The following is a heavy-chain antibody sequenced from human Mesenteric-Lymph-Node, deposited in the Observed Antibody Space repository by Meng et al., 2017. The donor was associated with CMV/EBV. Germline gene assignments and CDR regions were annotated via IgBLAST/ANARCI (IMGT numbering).Heavy chain of an antibody. CDR1: GFTLSTYG. D-gene: IGHD5-12*01. J-gene: IGHJ3*02. V-gene: IGHV3-30*03. Sequence: LSLTCAASGFTLSTYGMHWVRQVPGKGLEWVAFISFDGSNQHYADSVRGRFTISRDNSKNTLFLQMNSVTVDDTALYYCATEGGGPTTITAFDIWGQGTLVTVSS. CDR3: ATEGGGPTTITAFDI. CDR2: ISFDGSNQ.